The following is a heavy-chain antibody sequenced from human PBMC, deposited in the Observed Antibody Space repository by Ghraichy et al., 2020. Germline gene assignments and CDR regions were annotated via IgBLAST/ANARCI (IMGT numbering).Heavy chain of an antibody. CDR2: IRYDGSNK. D-gene: IGHD4-17*01. Sequence: GGSLRLSCAASGFTFSSYGMHWVRQAPGKGLEWVAFIRYDGSNKYYADSVKGRFTISRDNSKNTLYLQMNSLRAEDTAVYYCAKDPDYVLIFDYWGQGTLVTVSS. V-gene: IGHV3-30*02. CDR1: GFTFSSYG. CDR3: AKDPDYVLIFDY. J-gene: IGHJ4*02.